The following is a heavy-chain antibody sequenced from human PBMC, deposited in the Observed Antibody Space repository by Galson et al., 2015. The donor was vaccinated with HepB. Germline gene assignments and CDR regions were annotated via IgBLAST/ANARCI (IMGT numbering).Heavy chain of an antibody. CDR1: GYTFTGYY. D-gene: IGHD3-3*01. V-gene: IGHV1-2*02. CDR2: INPNSGGT. CDR3: ARDLLGITIFGVVIRDYYGMDV. Sequence: SVKVSCKASGYTFTGYYMHWVRQAPGQGLEWMGWINPNSGGTNYAQKFQGRVTMTRDTSISTAYMELSRLRSDDTAVYYCARDLLGITIFGVVIRDYYGMDVWGQGTTVTVSS. J-gene: IGHJ6*02.